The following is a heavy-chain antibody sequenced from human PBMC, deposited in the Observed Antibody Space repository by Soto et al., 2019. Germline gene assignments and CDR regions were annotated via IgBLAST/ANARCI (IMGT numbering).Heavy chain of an antibody. Sequence: SETLSLTSTVSGGSISSSSYYWGWIRQPPGKGLEWIGSIYYSGSTYYNPSLKSRVTISVDTSKNQFSLKLSSVTAADTAVYYCARASTPDYGDLNYYYYYYGMDVWGQGTTVTVSS. V-gene: IGHV4-39*01. J-gene: IGHJ6*02. D-gene: IGHD4-17*01. CDR3: ARASTPDYGDLNYYYYYYGMDV. CDR1: GGSISSSSYY. CDR2: IYYSGST.